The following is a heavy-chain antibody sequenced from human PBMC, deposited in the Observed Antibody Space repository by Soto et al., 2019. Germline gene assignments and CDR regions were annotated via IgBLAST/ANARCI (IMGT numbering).Heavy chain of an antibody. J-gene: IGHJ4*02. CDR1: GYTFTSYA. V-gene: IGHV1-3*01. CDR2: VNAGNGNT. CDR3: ANFWFTGPVDY. Sequence: ASVKVSCKASGYTFTSYAMHWVRQAPGQRLEWMGWVNAGNGNTKYSQKFQGRVTITRDTSASTAYMELSSLRSEDTAVYYCANFWFTGPVDYWGQGTLVTVSS. D-gene: IGHD3-10*01.